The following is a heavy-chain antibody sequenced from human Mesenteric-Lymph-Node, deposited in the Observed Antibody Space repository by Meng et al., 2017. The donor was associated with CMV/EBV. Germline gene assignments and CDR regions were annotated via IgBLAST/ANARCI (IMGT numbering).Heavy chain of an antibody. D-gene: IGHD3-9*01. CDR2: INHSGST. V-gene: IGHV4-34*02. CDR3: ARGSSYDILTGYFDY. CDR1: GGSFSGFY. Sequence: QVHFRQWGEGLLKPSGPPSGTCAVYGGSFSGFYWNWIRQSPEKGLEWIGEINHSGSTTYNPSFTSRIIISVDTSTNQISLNMSSVTAADTAVYYCARGSSYDILTGYFDYWGQGALVTVSS. J-gene: IGHJ4*02.